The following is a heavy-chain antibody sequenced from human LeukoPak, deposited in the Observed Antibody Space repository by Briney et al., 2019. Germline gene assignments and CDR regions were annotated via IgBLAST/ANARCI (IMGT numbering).Heavy chain of an antibody. V-gene: IGHV4-39*01. J-gene: IGHJ5*02. CDR3: ARQRPGYCSGGSCSLVSRWFDP. CDR1: GGSISSSSYY. D-gene: IGHD2-15*01. Sequence: SETLSLTCTVSGGSISSSSYYWGWIRQPPGQGLEWIGSIYYSGSTYYNPSLKSRVTISVDTSKNQFSLKLSSVTAADTAVYYCARQRPGYCSGGSCSLVSRWFDPWGQGTLVTVSS. CDR2: IYYSGST.